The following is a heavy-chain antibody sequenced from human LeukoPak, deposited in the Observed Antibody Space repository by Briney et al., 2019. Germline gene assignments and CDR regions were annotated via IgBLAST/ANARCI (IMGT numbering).Heavy chain of an antibody. Sequence: SETLSLTCAVYGGSFSGYYWSWIRQPPGKGLEWIGYIYYSGSTNYNPSLKSRVTISVDTSKNQFSLKLSSVTAADTAVYYCARGYYGDPGGDYWGQGTLVTVSS. D-gene: IGHD4-17*01. CDR2: IYYSGST. V-gene: IGHV4-59*01. CDR1: GGSFSGYY. CDR3: ARGYYGDPGGDY. J-gene: IGHJ4*02.